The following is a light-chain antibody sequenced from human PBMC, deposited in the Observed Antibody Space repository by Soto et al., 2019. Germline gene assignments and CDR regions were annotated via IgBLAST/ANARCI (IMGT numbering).Light chain of an antibody. CDR2: AAS. CDR3: QQADSFPLT. J-gene: IGKJ4*01. CDR1: QGTSSW. Sequence: DIQMTQSPSSVSASVGDRVIITCRASQGTSSWLVWYQQKLGEAPKLLIFAASRLQSGVPSRFSGSGSGTDFTLTISSLQPEDFGTYFCQQADSFPLTFGGGTKVEIK. V-gene: IGKV1D-12*01.